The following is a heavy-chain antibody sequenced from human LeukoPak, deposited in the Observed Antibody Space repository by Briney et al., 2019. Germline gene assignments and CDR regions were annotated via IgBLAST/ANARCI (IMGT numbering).Heavy chain of an antibody. CDR3: ARDGLLWFGEVIDY. V-gene: IGHV1-18*01. CDR2: ISTYNGNT. Sequence: ASVKVSCKASGYTFTTFGITWVRQAPGQGLEWMGWISTYNGNTNYAQKLQGRVTMTTDTSTSTAYMELRSLRSDDTAVYYCARDGLLWFGEVIDYWGQGTLVTVSS. CDR1: GYTFTTFG. D-gene: IGHD3-10*01. J-gene: IGHJ4*02.